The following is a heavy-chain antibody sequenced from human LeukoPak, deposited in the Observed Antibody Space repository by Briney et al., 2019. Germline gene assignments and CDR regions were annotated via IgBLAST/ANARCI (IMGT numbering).Heavy chain of an antibody. CDR3: AKYRWIQLWQDY. D-gene: IGHD5-18*01. Sequence: RGSLRLSCAASGFTFSSDTMSWGPQAPGKGLEWVSAISGSGGSTYYADSVKGRSTISRDNSKNTLYLQMNSLRAEGTAVYYCAKYRWIQLWQDYWGQGTLVTVSS. V-gene: IGHV3-23*01. CDR2: ISGSGGST. J-gene: IGHJ4*02. CDR1: GFTFSSDT.